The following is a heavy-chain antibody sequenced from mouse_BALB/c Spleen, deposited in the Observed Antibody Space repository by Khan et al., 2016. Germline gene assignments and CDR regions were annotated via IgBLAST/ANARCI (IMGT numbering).Heavy chain of an antibody. CDR1: GFTFSDFG. CDR3: ARHYGNYERGWFAY. Sequence: EVELVEPGGGLVQPGGSLKLSCSASGFTFSDFGMHWVRQAPEKWLEWVAYISSGSSAFYYADTVKGRFTISRDYPKNILYLQMTSLSSEDTAMYYYARHYGNYERGWFAYWGQGTLVTVSA. V-gene: IGHV5-17*02. CDR2: ISSGSSAF. D-gene: IGHD2-1*01. J-gene: IGHJ3*01.